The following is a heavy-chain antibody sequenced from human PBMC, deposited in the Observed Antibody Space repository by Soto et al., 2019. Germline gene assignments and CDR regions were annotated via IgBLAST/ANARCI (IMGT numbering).Heavy chain of an antibody. Sequence: GESLKISCKGSGYSFTSYLIGWVRQMPGKGLEWMGIIYPGDSDTRYSPSFQGQVTISADKSISTAYLQWSSLKASDTAMYYCARGGSSGYYYSVYYYYGMDVWGQGTTVTVSS. CDR2: IYPGDSDT. CDR3: ARGGSSGYYYSVYYYYGMDV. CDR1: GYSFTSYL. D-gene: IGHD3-22*01. J-gene: IGHJ6*02. V-gene: IGHV5-51*01.